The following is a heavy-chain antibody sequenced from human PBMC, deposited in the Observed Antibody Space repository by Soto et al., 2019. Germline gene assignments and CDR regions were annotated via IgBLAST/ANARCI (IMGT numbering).Heavy chain of an antibody. Sequence: SETLSLTCTVSGGSISSYYWSWIRQPPGKGLEWIGYIYYSGSTNYNPSLMSRVTISVDTSKNQFSLKLSSVTAADTAVYYCARGRGLWFGELFSYNWFDPWGQGTLVTVSS. CDR2: IYYSGST. D-gene: IGHD3-10*01. CDR1: GGSISSYY. V-gene: IGHV4-59*01. J-gene: IGHJ5*02. CDR3: ARGRGLWFGELFSYNWFDP.